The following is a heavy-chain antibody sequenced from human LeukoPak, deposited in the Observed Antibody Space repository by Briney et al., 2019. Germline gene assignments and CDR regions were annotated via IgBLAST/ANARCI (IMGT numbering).Heavy chain of an antibody. Sequence: ASVKVSCKASGYTFTSYAMHWVRQAPGQRLEWMGWINAGNGNTKYSQKFQGRVTITRDTSASTAYMELSSLRSEDTVVYYCARVPSKMAFDIWGQGTMVTVSS. CDR3: ARVPSKMAFDI. V-gene: IGHV1-3*01. J-gene: IGHJ3*02. CDR1: GYTFTSYA. D-gene: IGHD5-24*01. CDR2: INAGNGNT.